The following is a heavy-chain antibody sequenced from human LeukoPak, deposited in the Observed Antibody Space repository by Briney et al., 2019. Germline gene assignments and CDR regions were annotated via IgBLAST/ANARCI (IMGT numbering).Heavy chain of an antibody. Sequence: QPGRSLRLSCAASGFTFSNYAMHWVRQAPGKGLEGVAVISYDASNKYYADSVKGRFTISRDNSKKTLYLQMNSLRAEDTAVYYWAKDGSSSWYLFDYWGQGSLVTVSS. CDR2: ISYDASNK. J-gene: IGHJ4*02. V-gene: IGHV3-30-3*02. CDR1: GFTFSNYA. D-gene: IGHD6-13*01. CDR3: AKDGSSSWYLFDY.